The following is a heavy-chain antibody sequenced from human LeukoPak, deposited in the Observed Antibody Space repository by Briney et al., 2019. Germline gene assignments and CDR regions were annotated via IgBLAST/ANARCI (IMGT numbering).Heavy chain of an antibody. D-gene: IGHD1-26*01. Sequence: PGGSLRLSCAASGFTFSSYAMSWVRQAPGKGLEWVSTLSVSGGIYYADSVKGRFTISRDNSKNTLYLQMNSLKTEDTAVYYCTTARGSDLQYFQHWGQGTLVTVSS. J-gene: IGHJ1*01. V-gene: IGHV3-23*01. CDR1: GFTFSSYA. CDR2: LSVSGGI. CDR3: TTARGSDLQYFQH.